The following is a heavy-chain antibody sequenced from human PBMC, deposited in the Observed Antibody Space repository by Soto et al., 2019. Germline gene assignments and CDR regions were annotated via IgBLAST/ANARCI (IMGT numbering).Heavy chain of an antibody. Sequence: VQLVESGGGVVQPGRSLRLSCAASGFMFSNHGMHWVHQAPGKGLEWVAVIWSDGNNRYYADSVKGRFTISRDNSKNTLYLQMNSLRAEDTAVYYCVRGDNWNDEASDYWGQGTLVTVSS. CDR3: VRGDNWNDEASDY. CDR2: IWSDGNNR. J-gene: IGHJ4*02. D-gene: IGHD1-1*01. V-gene: IGHV3-33*01. CDR1: GFMFSNHG.